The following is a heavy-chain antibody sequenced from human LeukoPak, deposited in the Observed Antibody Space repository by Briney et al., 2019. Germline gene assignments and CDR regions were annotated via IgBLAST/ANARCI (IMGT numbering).Heavy chain of an antibody. CDR1: GFTFRNYG. CDR2: IRYDGSDE. D-gene: IGHD4-11*01. J-gene: IGHJ4*02. V-gene: IGHV3-30*02. Sequence: GGSLRLSCAASGFTFRNYGMHWVRQAPGKGLDWVAFIRYDGSDEYYADSVKGRFTISRDNSKNTVYLQMSSLRPDDTAVYYCAKEWDYIDLMYFDYWGQGTLVTVSS. CDR3: AKEWDYIDLMYFDY.